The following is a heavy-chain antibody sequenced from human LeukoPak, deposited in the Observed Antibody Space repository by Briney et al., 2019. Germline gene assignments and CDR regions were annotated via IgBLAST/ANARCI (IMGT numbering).Heavy chain of an antibody. J-gene: IGHJ4*02. CDR3: ARGIDN. Sequence: PGGSLRLSCAASGFTFSSYAMHWVRQAPGKGLEWVAVISYDGSNKYYADSVKGRFTISRDNSKNTLYLQMNSLRAEDTAVYYCARGIDNWGQGTLVTVSS. CDR2: ISYDGSNK. CDR1: GFTFSSYA. V-gene: IGHV3-30-3*01.